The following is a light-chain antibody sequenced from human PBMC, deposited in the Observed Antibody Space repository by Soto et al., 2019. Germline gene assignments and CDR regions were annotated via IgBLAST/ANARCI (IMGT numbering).Light chain of an antibody. J-gene: IGLJ2*01. V-gene: IGLV2-14*01. CDR1: TSDVGAYNY. CDR3: SSYTTSSTLV. Sequence: QSALTQPASVSGSPGQSITISCTGTTSDVGAYNYVSWYHQHPGKAPKLMIYDVSNRPSGVSNRFSGSKSGNTASLTISGLQAEDEADYYCSSYTTSSTLVFGGGTKVTVL. CDR2: DVS.